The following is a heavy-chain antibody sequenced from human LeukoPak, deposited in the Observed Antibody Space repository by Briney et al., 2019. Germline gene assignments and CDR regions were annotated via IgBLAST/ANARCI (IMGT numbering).Heavy chain of an antibody. CDR2: MSSDGDAM. V-gene: IGHV3-30-3*01. Sequence: GSLRLSCAASGFTFTAYLIHWVRQAPGKGLEWVAVMSSDGDAMFYADSVKGRFTISRDNSKNTLYLQMNSLRAEDTAVYYCVRESEYYFDHSASFDYWGQGTLVTVSS. J-gene: IGHJ4*02. CDR3: VRESEYYFDHSASFDY. CDR1: GFTFTAYL. D-gene: IGHD3-22*01.